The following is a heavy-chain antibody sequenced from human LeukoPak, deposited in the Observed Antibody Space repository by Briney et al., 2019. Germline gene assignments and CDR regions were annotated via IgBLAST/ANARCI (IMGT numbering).Heavy chain of an antibody. Sequence: SETLSLTCTVSGYSISSGYYWGWIRQPPGKGLEWIGSIYHSGSTYYNPSLKSRVTISVDTSKNQFSLKLSSVTAADTAVYYCARGHGVRDYYGSGSYYWFDPWGQGTLVTVPS. CDR1: GYSISSGYY. CDR3: ARGHGVRDYYGSGSYYWFDP. V-gene: IGHV4-38-2*02. CDR2: IYHSGST. D-gene: IGHD3-10*01. J-gene: IGHJ5*02.